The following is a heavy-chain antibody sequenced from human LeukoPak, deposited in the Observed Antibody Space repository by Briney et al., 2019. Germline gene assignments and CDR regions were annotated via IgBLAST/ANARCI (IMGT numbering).Heavy chain of an antibody. J-gene: IGHJ4*02. CDR2: INSDGSST. V-gene: IGHV3-74*01. CDR1: GFTFSSYW. CDR3: ARDVIRRAFDY. D-gene: IGHD3-16*02. Sequence: PGGSLRLSCAASGFTFSSYWMHWVRQAPGKGLVWVSRINSDGSSTSYADSVKGRFTISRDNAKYTLYLQMNSLRAEDTAVYYCARDVIRRAFDYWGQGTLVTVSS.